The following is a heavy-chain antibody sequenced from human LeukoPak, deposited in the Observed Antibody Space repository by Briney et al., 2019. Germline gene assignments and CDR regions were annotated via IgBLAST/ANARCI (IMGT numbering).Heavy chain of an antibody. CDR3: ARERYSDPTDDAFDI. D-gene: IGHD4-17*01. V-gene: IGHV3-64*01. J-gene: IGHJ3*02. Sequence: GGSLRLSCAASGFTFNKYAMHWFRQAPGKGLEYVSGISSNGGTTYYANSVKGRFTLSRDNSKNTLYLQMGSLGAEDMAVYYCARERYSDPTDDAFDIWGQGTMVTVSS. CDR1: GFTFNKYA. CDR2: ISSNGGTT.